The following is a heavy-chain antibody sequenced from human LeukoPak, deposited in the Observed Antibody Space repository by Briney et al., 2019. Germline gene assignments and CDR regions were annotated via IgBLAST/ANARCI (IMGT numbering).Heavy chain of an antibody. Sequence: GGSLRLSCAASGFTVSSNYMSWVRQAPGKGLEWVSVIYSGGSTYYADSVKGRFTISRDNSKNTLYLQMNSLRAEDTAVYYCARDTSRICYYYGMDVWGQGTTVTVSS. CDR2: IYSGGST. CDR3: ARDTSRICYYYGMDV. CDR1: GFTVSSNY. V-gene: IGHV3-66*01. J-gene: IGHJ6*02.